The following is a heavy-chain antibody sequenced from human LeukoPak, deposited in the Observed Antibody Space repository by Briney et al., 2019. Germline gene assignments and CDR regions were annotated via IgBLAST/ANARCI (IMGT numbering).Heavy chain of an antibody. CDR3: VRDGGVSGYDLLDY. D-gene: IGHD5-12*01. CDR2: MNQDGSEE. Sequence: GGSLRLSCAASGFTFSNYWMTWVRQAPGKGLEWVAHMNQDGSEERYMDSAKARFTISRDNAKNSLSLQMNSLRAEDTAVYYCVRDGGVSGYDLLDYWGQGTLVTVSS. J-gene: IGHJ4*02. V-gene: IGHV3-7*01. CDR1: GFTFSNYW.